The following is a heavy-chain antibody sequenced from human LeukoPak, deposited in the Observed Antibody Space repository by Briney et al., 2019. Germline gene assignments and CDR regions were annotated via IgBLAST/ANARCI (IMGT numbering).Heavy chain of an antibody. CDR1: GFTFSSYA. D-gene: IGHD3-10*01. Sequence: GGSLRLSCAASGFTFSSYAMSWVRQAPGKGLEWVSAISGSGGSTYYADSVKGRFTISRDNAKNSLYLQMNSLRAEDTAVYYCARDLDRVVRGVTLYYWGQGTLVTVSS. CDR3: ARDLDRVVRGVTLYY. CDR2: ISGSGGST. J-gene: IGHJ4*02. V-gene: IGHV3-23*01.